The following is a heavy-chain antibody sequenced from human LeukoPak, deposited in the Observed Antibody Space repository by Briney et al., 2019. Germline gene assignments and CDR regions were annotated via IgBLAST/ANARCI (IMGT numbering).Heavy chain of an antibody. CDR2: INQDGSEE. Sequence: GGSLRLSCAASGFTFSDYWIDWVRQAPGKGLEWVANINQDGSEEYCVDSVKGRFTISRDNAKNSLYLQMNSLSAEDTAVYYCARDYPPDWGQGTLVTVSA. CDR3: ARDYPPD. J-gene: IGHJ4*02. CDR1: GFTFSDYW. V-gene: IGHV3-7*01.